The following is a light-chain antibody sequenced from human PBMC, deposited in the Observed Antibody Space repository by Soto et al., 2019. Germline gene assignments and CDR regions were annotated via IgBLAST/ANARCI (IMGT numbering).Light chain of an antibody. J-gene: IGKJ4*02. Sequence: IVLTQSPGSRSLCPGARSPLSCRASQSVSNNYLAWYQQKPGQAPRLLIYGASNRATGIPDRFSGSGARADFTLTISILAQEVVAVYYCQQYGSSGTFGGGTKVDIK. V-gene: IGKV3-20*01. CDR3: QQYGSSGT. CDR2: GAS. CDR1: QSVSNNY.